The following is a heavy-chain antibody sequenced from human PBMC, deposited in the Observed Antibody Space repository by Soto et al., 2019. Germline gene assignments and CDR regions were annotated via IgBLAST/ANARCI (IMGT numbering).Heavy chain of an antibody. V-gene: IGHV4-59*08. CDR3: ARLDDILWIVDY. CDR2: IYYSGST. J-gene: IGHJ4*02. D-gene: IGHD3-9*01. CDR1: GGSISRYY. Sequence: SETLSLTCTVSGGSISRYYWSWIRQPPGKGLEWIGYIYYSGSTNYNPSLKSRVTISVDTSKNQFSLKLSSVTAADTAVYYCARLDDILWIVDYWGQGTLVTVSS.